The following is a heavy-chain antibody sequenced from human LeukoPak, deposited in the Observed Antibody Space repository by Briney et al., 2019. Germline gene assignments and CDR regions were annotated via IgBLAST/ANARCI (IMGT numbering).Heavy chain of an antibody. CDR2: IYYSGST. J-gene: IGHJ1*01. Sequence: SETLSLTCTVSGGSISSSSSYWGWIRQPPGKGLEWIGSIYYSGSTYYNPSLKSRVTISVDTSKNQFSLKLSSVTAADTAVYYCARHYPTVTTEYFQHWGQGTLVTVSS. CDR1: GGSISSSSSY. CDR3: ARHYPTVTTEYFQH. V-gene: IGHV4-39*01. D-gene: IGHD4-17*01.